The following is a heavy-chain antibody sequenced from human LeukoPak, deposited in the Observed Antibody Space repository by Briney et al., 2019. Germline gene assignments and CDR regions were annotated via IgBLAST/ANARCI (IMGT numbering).Heavy chain of an antibody. D-gene: IGHD3-10*01. CDR1: GFTFSSYG. CDR3: ARVTTSGSYKFDY. V-gene: IGHV3-30*02. CDR2: IRYDGSNK. J-gene: IGHJ4*02. Sequence: GGSLRLSCAASGFTFSSYGMHWVRQAPGEGLEWVAFIRYDGSNKYYADSVKGRFTISRDNSKNTLYLQMNSLGAEDTAVYYCARVTTSGSYKFDYWGQGTLVTVSS.